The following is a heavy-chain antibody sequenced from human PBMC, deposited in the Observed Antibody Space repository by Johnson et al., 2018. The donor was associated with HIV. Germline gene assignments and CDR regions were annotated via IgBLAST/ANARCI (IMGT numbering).Heavy chain of an antibody. J-gene: IGHJ3*02. D-gene: IGHD1-26*01. CDR3: ALDPRIVGSHGEAFDI. V-gene: IGHV3-66*01. CDR2: IYSGGRT. CDR1: GFTVSNIY. Sequence: VQVVESGGGLVQPGGSLRLSCAASGFTVSNIYMSWVRQAPGKGLEWGSVIYSGGRTDYADYVKGRFTISRDNYKNTLYLQMNSLRAEATAVYYCALDPRIVGSHGEAFDIWGQGTVVTVSS.